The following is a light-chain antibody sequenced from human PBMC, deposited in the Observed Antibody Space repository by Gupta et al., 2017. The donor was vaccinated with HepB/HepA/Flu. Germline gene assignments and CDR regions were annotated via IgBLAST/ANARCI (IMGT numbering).Light chain of an antibody. CDR1: SLRNYY. J-gene: IGLJ3*02. CDR3: NSRENRGNDLGV. CDR2: GKN. Sequence: SSELTQDPAVSVALGQAVRITCQGDSLRNYYASWYQQKPGQAPVLVIYGKNNRPSGIPDRFSGSSSGNTAALTITGAQAEEEADYYCNSRENRGNDLGVFGGGTKLTVL. V-gene: IGLV3-19*01.